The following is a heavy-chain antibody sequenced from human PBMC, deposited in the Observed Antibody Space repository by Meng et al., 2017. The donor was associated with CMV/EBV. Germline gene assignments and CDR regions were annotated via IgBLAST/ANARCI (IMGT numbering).Heavy chain of an antibody. D-gene: IGHD3-16*01. J-gene: IGHJ4*02. CDR2: IDYSGTGV. CDR1: GFTFSDYE. Sequence: GESLKISCAGSGFTFSDYEMSWVRQAPGKGLEWVSNIDYSGTGVYYADSMRGRFTVPRDNARNSLYLQLNSLRAEDTAVYYCARAWGIHFDYWGQGVVVTVSS. V-gene: IGHV3-48*03. CDR3: ARAWGIHFDY.